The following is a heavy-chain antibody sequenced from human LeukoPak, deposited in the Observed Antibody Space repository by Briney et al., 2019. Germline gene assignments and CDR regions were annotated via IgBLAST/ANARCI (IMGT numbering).Heavy chain of an antibody. V-gene: IGHV3-21*01. CDR2: ISRRSSHI. Sequence: GGSLRLSCAASGFTFSSYSMNWVRQAPGKGLEWVSSISRRSSHIYYADSMKGRFTISRDNAKNSLYLQMNSLRAEDTAECDCASDRSSSWYEGEGYYYYYGMDVWGQGTTVTVSS. CDR3: ASDRSSSWYEGEGYYYYYGMDV. D-gene: IGHD6-13*01. CDR1: GFTFSSYS. J-gene: IGHJ6*02.